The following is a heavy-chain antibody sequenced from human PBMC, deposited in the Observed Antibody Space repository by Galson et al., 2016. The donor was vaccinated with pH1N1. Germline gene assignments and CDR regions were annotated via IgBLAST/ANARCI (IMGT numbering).Heavy chain of an antibody. Sequence: SFSNTWMNRVRQAPGQGLEWVGRIKSTTAAGTIDYAAPVTGRFTISRDDSKNALYLQMNSLKTEDTAVYYCTTDSTPHSDSSSYFDYWGQGTLVTVSS. V-gene: IGHV3-15*01. D-gene: IGHD6-6*01. CDR2: IKSTTAAGTI. CDR3: TTDSTPHSDSSSYFDY. CDR1: SFSNTW. J-gene: IGHJ4*02.